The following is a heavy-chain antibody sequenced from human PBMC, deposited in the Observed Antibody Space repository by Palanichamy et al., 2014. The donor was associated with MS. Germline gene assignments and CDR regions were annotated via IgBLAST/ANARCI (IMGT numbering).Heavy chain of an antibody. D-gene: IGHD6-19*01. CDR2: ISSSGKTI. V-gene: IGHV3-48*02. CDR3: ARGGQRDGRGWGCYFDY. Sequence: EVQLVESGGGLVQPGGSLRLSCAASGSTFSDYAMNWVRRTPGKGLEWFSYISSSGKTIYYADSLKGRFTISRDNAKNSLYLQMNSLGDDDTAVYYCARGGQRDGRGWGCYFDYWGQGILVTVSS. J-gene: IGHJ4*02. CDR1: GSTFSDYA.